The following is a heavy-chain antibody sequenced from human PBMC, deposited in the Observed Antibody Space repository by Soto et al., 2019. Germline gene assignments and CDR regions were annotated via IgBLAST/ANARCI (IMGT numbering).Heavy chain of an antibody. CDR3: ARKYSSSWYYFDY. CDR1: GGSISSSNW. Sequence: ASETLSLTCAVSGGSISSSNWWSWVRQPPGKGLEWIGEIYHSGSTNYNPSLKSRVTISVDKSKNQFSLKLSSVTAADTAVYYCARKYSSSWYYFDYWGQGTLVTVSS. V-gene: IGHV4-4*02. CDR2: IYHSGST. D-gene: IGHD6-13*01. J-gene: IGHJ4*02.